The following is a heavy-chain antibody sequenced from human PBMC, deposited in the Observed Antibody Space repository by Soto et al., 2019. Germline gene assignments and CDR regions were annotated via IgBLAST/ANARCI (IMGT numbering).Heavy chain of an antibody. CDR1: GGSISSYY. Sequence: SETLSLTCTVSGGSISSYYWSWIRQPPGKGLEWIGYIYYSGSTNYNPSLKSRVTISVDTSKNQFSLKLSSVTAADTAVYYCAGTRGYCSGGSCPTVVHYWGQGTLVTVSS. J-gene: IGHJ4*02. V-gene: IGHV4-59*01. D-gene: IGHD2-15*01. CDR3: AGTRGYCSGGSCPTVVHY. CDR2: IYYSGST.